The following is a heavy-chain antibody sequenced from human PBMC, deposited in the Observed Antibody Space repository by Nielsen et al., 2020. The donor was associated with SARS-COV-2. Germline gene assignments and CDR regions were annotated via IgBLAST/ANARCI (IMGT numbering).Heavy chain of an antibody. CDR2: IIPIFGTA. V-gene: IGHV1-69*06. CDR3: AREMAIFGEHYYYYYGMDV. Sequence: WVRQAPGQGLEWMGGIIPIFGTANYAQKFQGRVTITADKSTSTAYMELSSLRSEDTAAYYCAREMAIFGEHYYYYYGMDVWGQGTTVTVSS. D-gene: IGHD3-3*01. J-gene: IGHJ6*02.